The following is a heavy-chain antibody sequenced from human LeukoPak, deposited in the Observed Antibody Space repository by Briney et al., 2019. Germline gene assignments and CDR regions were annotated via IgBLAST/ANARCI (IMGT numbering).Heavy chain of an antibody. D-gene: IGHD5-18*01. CDR1: GDSVSSNSAT. CDR3: ARDKGGGVDTALAY. J-gene: IGHJ4*02. CDR2: TYYRSKWYN. Sequence: SQTLSLTCAISGDSVSSNSATWNWIRQSPSRDLEWLGRTYYRSKWYNNYAVSVESRITIIPDTSNNQFSLQLNSVTPEDTAVYYCARDKGGGVDTALAYWGQGTLVTVSS. V-gene: IGHV6-1*01.